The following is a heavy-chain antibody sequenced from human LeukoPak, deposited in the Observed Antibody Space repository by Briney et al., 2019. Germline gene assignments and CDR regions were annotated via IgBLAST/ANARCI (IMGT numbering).Heavy chain of an antibody. CDR3: VRDANYYDRSNYYDVLVI. Sequence: GGSLRLSCAASGFSFSNYWMVWVRQAPGEGLEWVANMRGDGSREYYLDSVKGRFTISRDNAKNSLYLQMSSLRADDTAVYYCVRDANYYDRSNYYDVLVIWGQGTMVTVSS. J-gene: IGHJ3*02. D-gene: IGHD3-22*01. CDR2: MRGDGSRE. CDR1: GFSFSNYW. V-gene: IGHV3-7*01.